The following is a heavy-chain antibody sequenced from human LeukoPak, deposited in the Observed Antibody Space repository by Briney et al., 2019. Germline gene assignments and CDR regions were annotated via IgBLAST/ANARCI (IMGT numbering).Heavy chain of an antibody. J-gene: IGHJ4*02. V-gene: IGHV3-21*01. CDR1: GFTFSSYS. CDR3: ARVAADYDFWSGYYRNYFDY. CDR2: ISSSSSYI. D-gene: IGHD3-3*01. Sequence: GGSLRLSCAASGFTFSSYSMNWVRQAPGKGLEWVSSISSSSSYIYYADSVKGRFTISRDNAKNSLYLQMNSLRAEDTAVYYCARVAADYDFWSGYYRNYFDYWGQGTLVTVSS.